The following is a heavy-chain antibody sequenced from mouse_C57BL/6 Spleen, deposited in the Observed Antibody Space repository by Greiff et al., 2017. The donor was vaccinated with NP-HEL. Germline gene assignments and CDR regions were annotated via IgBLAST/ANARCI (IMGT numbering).Heavy chain of an antibody. CDR1: GYTFTSYW. Sequence: QVHVKQPGAELVKPGASVKMSCKASGYTFTSYWITWVKQRPGQGLEWIGDIYPGSGSTNYNEKFKSKATLTVDTSSSTAYMQLSSLTSEDSAVYYCARGGNYYGSSYVAYWGQGTLVTVSA. CDR3: ARGGNYYGSSYVAY. CDR2: IYPGSGST. V-gene: IGHV1-55*01. D-gene: IGHD1-1*01. J-gene: IGHJ3*01.